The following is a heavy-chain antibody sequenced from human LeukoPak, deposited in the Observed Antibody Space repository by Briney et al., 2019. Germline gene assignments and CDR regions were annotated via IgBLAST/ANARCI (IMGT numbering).Heavy chain of an antibody. D-gene: IGHD2-21*02. CDR1: GYTFTSHG. V-gene: IGHV1-18*01. Sequence: ASVTVSCKASGYTFTSHGIIWVRQAPGQGLEWMAWISAYNGNTNYAQKLQGRVTVTTETSTSTAYMELRSLRSDDTAVYYCARGNCGGDCYSFDYWGQGTLVTVSS. CDR2: ISAYNGNT. CDR3: ARGNCGGDCYSFDY. J-gene: IGHJ4*02.